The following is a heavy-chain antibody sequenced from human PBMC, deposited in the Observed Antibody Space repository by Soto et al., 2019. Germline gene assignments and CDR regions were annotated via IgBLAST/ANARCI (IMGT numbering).Heavy chain of an antibody. D-gene: IGHD4-17*01. Sequence: QVQLQESGPGLVKPSQTLSLTCTVSGGSISSGDYYWSWIRQPPGKGLEWIGYIYYSGSTYYNPSLKSRVTISVDTSKNQFSLKLSSVTAADTAVYYCARDPKEYGDYNHYYGMDVWGQGTTVTVSS. CDR1: GGSISSGDYY. V-gene: IGHV4-30-4*01. CDR2: IYYSGST. J-gene: IGHJ6*02. CDR3: ARDPKEYGDYNHYYGMDV.